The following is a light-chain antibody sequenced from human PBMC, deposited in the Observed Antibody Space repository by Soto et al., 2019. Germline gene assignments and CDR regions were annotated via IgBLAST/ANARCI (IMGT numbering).Light chain of an antibody. CDR1: SSDVGGYNY. Sequence: QSVLTQPRSVSGSPGQSVTISCTGTSSDVGGYNYVSWYQQHPGKAPKLMIYDVSKRPSGVPDRFSGSKSGNTASLTISGLQAEDEADYYCCSYAGSYTLGWVFGGGTKVTVL. CDR3: CSYAGSYTLGWV. CDR2: DVS. V-gene: IGLV2-11*01. J-gene: IGLJ3*02.